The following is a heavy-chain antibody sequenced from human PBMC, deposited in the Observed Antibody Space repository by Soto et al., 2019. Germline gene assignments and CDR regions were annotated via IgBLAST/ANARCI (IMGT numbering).Heavy chain of an antibody. CDR1: GFTFDDYA. CDR2: ISWNSGSI. CDR3: AKGPGSYDFPEPYYFDY. V-gene: IGHV3-9*01. D-gene: IGHD3-10*01. Sequence: HPGGSLRLSCAASGFTFDDYAMHWVRQAPGKGLEWVSGISWNSGSIGYADSVKGRFTISRDNAKNSLYLQMNSLRAEDTALYYCAKGPGSYDFPEPYYFDYWGQGTLVTVSS. J-gene: IGHJ4*02.